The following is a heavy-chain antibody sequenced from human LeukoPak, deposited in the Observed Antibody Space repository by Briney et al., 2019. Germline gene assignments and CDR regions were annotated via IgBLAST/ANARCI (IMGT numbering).Heavy chain of an antibody. Sequence: HPGGSLRLSCAASGFTFSNAWMSWVRQAPGKGLEWVSYISSSSSTIYYADSVKGRFTISRDNAKNSLYLQMNSLRAEDTAVYYCAREKGEHDYGDFPFGYWGQGTLVTVSS. D-gene: IGHD4-17*01. CDR2: ISSSSSTI. CDR1: GFTFSNAW. J-gene: IGHJ4*02. CDR3: AREKGEHDYGDFPFGY. V-gene: IGHV3-48*04.